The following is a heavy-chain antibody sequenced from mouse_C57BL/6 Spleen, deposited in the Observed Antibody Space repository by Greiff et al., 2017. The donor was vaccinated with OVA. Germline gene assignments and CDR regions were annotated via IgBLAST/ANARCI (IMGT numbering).Heavy chain of an antibody. CDR1: GYTFTDYE. Sequence: QVQLKQSGAELVRPGASVTLSCKASGYTFTDYEMHWVKQTPVHGLEWIGAIDPETGGTAYNQKFKGKAILTADKSSSTAYMELRSLTSEDSAVYYCTRSYYYGSGSPYFDYWGQGTTLTVSS. V-gene: IGHV1-15*01. CDR2: IDPETGGT. D-gene: IGHD1-1*01. CDR3: TRSYYYGSGSPYFDY. J-gene: IGHJ2*01.